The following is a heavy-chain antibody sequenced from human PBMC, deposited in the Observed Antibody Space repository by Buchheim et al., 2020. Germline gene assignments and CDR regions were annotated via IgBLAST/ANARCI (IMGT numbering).Heavy chain of an antibody. CDR3: AGDYGGNHLFDY. CDR1: GFTFSSYG. Sequence: QVQLVESGGGVVQPGRSLRLSCAASGFTFSSYGMHWVRQAPGKGLEWVAVISYDGSNKYYADSVKGRFTISRDNSKNTLYLQMNSLRAEDTAVYYCAGDYGGNHLFDYWGQGTL. CDR2: ISYDGSNK. V-gene: IGHV3-30*03. J-gene: IGHJ4*02. D-gene: IGHD4-23*01.